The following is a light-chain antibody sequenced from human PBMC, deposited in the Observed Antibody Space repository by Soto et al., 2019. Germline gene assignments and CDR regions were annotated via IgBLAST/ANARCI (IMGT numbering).Light chain of an antibody. CDR1: SSDVDGYNY. J-gene: IGLJ1*01. Sequence: QSVLTQPASVSGSPGQSITISCTGTSSDVDGYNYVSWYQQHPGKAPKLMIYDVSNRPSGVSNRFSGSKSGNTASLTISGLQAEDEADYYCSSYTSSSTYVFGTGTKV. CDR2: DVS. V-gene: IGLV2-14*01. CDR3: SSYTSSSTYV.